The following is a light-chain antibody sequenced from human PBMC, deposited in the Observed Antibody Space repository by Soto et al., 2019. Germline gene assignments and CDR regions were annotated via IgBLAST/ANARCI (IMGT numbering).Light chain of an antibody. J-gene: IGKJ1*01. CDR3: QQTYTTPRT. V-gene: IGKV1-39*01. CDR1: QTVSTY. Sequence: DTQMTQSPSSLSASVGDRISITCRASQTVSTYLNWYQQKPVKAPTLLISATSTLQSGVPSRFSGSGSGTEFTLTITRLQPEDFATYYCQQTYTTPRTFGQGTKVAIK. CDR2: ATS.